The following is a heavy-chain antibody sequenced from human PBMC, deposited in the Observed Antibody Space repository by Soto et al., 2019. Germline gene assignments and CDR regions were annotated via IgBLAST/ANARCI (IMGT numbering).Heavy chain of an antibody. CDR2: ISSNGVGT. D-gene: IGHD6-6*01. Sequence: GGSLRLSCAASGFTLSDAWMSWVRQAPGKGLEYVSGISSNGVGTYYANSVQGRFTISRDNSKNTVYLQMGSLRPEDMAVYYCARRARPDFYYMDVWGKGTTVTVSS. CDR3: ARRARPDFYYMDV. V-gene: IGHV3-64*01. CDR1: GFTLSDAW. J-gene: IGHJ6*03.